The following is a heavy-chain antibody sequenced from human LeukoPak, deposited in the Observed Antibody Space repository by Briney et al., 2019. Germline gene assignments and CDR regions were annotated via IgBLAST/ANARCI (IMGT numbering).Heavy chain of an antibody. CDR1: GYIFTSYD. J-gene: IGHJ4*02. V-gene: IGHV1-8*01. Sequence: ASVKVSCKASGYIFTSYDINWVRQATGQGLEWMGWMNPNSGATGYAQKFQGRVTMTRDTSISTAYMELSSLRSEDTAVFYCARGRSELGGDYWGQGTLVTVSS. D-gene: IGHD3-16*01. CDR2: MNPNSGAT. CDR3: ARGRSELGGDY.